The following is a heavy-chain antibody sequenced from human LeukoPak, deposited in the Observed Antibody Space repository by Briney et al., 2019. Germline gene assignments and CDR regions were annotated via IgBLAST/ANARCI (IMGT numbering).Heavy chain of an antibody. J-gene: IGHJ4*02. CDR1: GGSISSSDYY. CDR3: AREASGSSDFDY. D-gene: IGHD3-10*01. V-gene: IGHV4-30-4*01. CDR2: IYYSGST. Sequence: SETLSLTCTVSGGSISSSDYYWSRIRQPPGKGVEWIGYIYYSGSTYYNPSLKSRVTISVDTSKNQFSLKLSSVTAADTAVYYCAREASGSSDFDYWGQGTLVTVSS.